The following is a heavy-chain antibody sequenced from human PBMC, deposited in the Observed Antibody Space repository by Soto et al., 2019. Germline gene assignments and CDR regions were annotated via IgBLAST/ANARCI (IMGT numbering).Heavy chain of an antibody. CDR2: ISAYNGNA. CDR1: GYTFNSYG. V-gene: IGHV1-18*01. Sequence: GASVKVSCKSSGYTFNSYGVSWVRQAPGQGIKWMEWISAYNGNAKYAQKLQGRVTMTTDTSTSTVYMELRSLRSAADTAVYYCAREASITVFGVFIRWFDPWGQGTLVTVSS. J-gene: IGHJ5*02. D-gene: IGHD3-3*01. CDR3: AREASITVFGVFIRWFDP.